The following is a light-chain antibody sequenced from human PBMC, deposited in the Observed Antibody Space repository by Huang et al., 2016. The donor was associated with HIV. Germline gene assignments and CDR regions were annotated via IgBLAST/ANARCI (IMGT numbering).Light chain of an antibody. J-gene: IGKJ3*01. CDR2: AAS. V-gene: IGKV1-39*01. Sequence: DIQMTQSPSSLSASVGDRVAITCRASQSISTYLNWYQQKPGKAPKLLIYAASTLQSGVPSRFSGSGSGTDFILTISSLQPEDFATYYCQPSYTTPPDFGPGTKVDMK. CDR1: QSISTY. CDR3: QPSYTTPPD.